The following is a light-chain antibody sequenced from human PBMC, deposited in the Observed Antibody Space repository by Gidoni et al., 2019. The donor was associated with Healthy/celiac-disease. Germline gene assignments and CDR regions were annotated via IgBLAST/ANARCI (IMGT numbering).Light chain of an antibody. Sequence: DIQMTQSPSSLSASVGDRVTITCQASQDISNYLHWYQQKPGKAPKSLIYDASNLETGVPSRFSGSGSGTDFTFTISSLQPEDIATYYCQQYDNLPLTFGGGTKVEIK. CDR2: DAS. V-gene: IGKV1-33*01. CDR1: QDISNY. J-gene: IGKJ4*01. CDR3: QQYDNLPLT.